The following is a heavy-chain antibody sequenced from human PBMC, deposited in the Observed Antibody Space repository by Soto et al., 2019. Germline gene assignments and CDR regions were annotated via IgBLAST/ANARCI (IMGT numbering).Heavy chain of an antibody. CDR2: MNPNSGNT. J-gene: IGHJ5*02. CDR1: GYTFTSYD. CDR3: ARGIKYGHYSRWFDP. V-gene: IGHV1-8*01. Sequence: QVQLVQSGAEVKKPGASVKVSCKASGYTFTSYDINWVRQATGQGLEYLGWMNPNSGNTGYVQKFQGRVTMTRDTSISTAYMELSSLRSEDTAVYYCARGIKYGHYSRWFDPWGQGTLVTVSS. D-gene: IGHD3-22*01.